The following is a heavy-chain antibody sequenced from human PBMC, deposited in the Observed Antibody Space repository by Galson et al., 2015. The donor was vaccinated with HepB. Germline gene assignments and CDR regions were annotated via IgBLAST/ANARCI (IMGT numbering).Heavy chain of an antibody. CDR2: IDWDDDK. Sequence: PALVKPTQTLTLTCTFSGFSLSTSGMCVSWIRQPPGKALEWLARIDWDDDKYYSTSLKTRLTISKDTSKNQVVLTMTNMDPVDTATYYCARSSYYYDSSGYYFDYWGQGTLVTVSS. CDR1: GFSLSTSGMC. V-gene: IGHV2-70*11. J-gene: IGHJ4*02. D-gene: IGHD3-22*01. CDR3: ARSSYYYDSSGYYFDY.